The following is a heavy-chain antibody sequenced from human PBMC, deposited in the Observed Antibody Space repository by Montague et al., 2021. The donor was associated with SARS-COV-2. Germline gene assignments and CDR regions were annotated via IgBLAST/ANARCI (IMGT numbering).Heavy chain of an antibody. CDR2: IYYNGST. V-gene: IGHV4-59*08. CDR1: GGSISSYY. J-gene: IGHJ3*02. D-gene: IGHD3-9*01. CDR3: ARTYYDILTGYYNRGAFDI. Sequence: SETLSLTCTVSGGSISSYYWSWIRQPPGKGLEWIGYIYYNGSTXXXPSXXXRVTISVDTSKNQFSLKLSSVTAADTAVYYCARTYYDILTGYYNRGAFDIWGQGTMVTVSS.